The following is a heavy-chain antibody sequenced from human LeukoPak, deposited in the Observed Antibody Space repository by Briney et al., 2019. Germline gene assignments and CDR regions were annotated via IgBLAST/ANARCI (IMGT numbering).Heavy chain of an antibody. CDR2: INDIGHT. J-gene: IGHJ6*03. D-gene: IGHD3-16*01. CDR3: ARGEGNDYVWGSFYYYLDV. CDR1: GESFNGYY. Sequence: KPSETLSFTCGVSGESFNGYYRTWIRQSPGKGLEWIGEINDIGHTNYNSALKSRVTILLDTSKKQFSLRLSSVTAADTAVYYCARGEGNDYVWGSFYYYLDVWGKGTTVTVSS. V-gene: IGHV4-34*01.